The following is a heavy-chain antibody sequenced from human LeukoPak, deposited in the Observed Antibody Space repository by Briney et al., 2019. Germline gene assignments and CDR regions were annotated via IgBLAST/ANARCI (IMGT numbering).Heavy chain of an antibody. CDR1: GFTFNKFA. CDR3: VKTMVSFGGLIRTDAFDI. V-gene: IGHV3-64D*06. CDR2: INIDGGST. J-gene: IGHJ3*02. D-gene: IGHD3-16*01. Sequence: GGSLRLSCSASGFTFNKFAVHWVRQAPGKGLVYVSGINIDGGSTYYADSVKGRFTISGDNSMKILYLQMSSLRPEDTAVYHCVKTMVSFGGLIRTDAFDIWGQGTMVTVSS.